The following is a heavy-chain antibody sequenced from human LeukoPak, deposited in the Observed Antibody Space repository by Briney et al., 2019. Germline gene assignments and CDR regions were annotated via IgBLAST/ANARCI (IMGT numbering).Heavy chain of an antibody. Sequence: GSSVKVSCKASGGTFSSYAISWVRQAPGQGLEWMGGIIPIFGTANHAQKFQGRVTITADESTSTAYMELSSLRPEDTAVYYCARGPFQITMVRGVIPGPLDYWGQGTLVTVSS. D-gene: IGHD3-10*01. CDR2: IIPIFGTA. CDR3: ARGPFQITMVRGVIPGPLDY. V-gene: IGHV1-69*01. CDR1: GGTFSSYA. J-gene: IGHJ4*02.